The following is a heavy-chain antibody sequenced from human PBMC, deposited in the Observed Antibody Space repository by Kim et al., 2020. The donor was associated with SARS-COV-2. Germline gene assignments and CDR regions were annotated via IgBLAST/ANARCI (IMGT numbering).Heavy chain of an antibody. CDR3: TTGASGSYSRSSWFDP. Sequence: GGSLRLSCAASGFTFSNAWMSWVRQAPGKGLEWVGRIKSKTDGGTTDYAAPVKGRFTISRDDSKNTLYLQMNSLKTEDTAVYYCTTGASGSYSRSSWFDPWGQGTLVTVSS. CDR1: GFTFSNAW. J-gene: IGHJ5*02. V-gene: IGHV3-15*01. CDR2: IKSKTDGGTT. D-gene: IGHD1-26*01.